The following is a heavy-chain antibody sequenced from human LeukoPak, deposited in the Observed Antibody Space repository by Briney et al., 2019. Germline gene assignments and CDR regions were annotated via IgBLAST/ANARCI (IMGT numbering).Heavy chain of an antibody. CDR3: ARDGVGDPNPPNPLDYDFWSGYYRNFDY. V-gene: IGHV3-20*04. Sequence: GGSLRLSCAASGFTFDDYGMSWVRQAPGKGLEWVPGINWNGGSTGYADSVKGRFTISRDNAKNSLYLQMNSLRAEDTALYYCARDGVGDPNPPNPLDYDFWSGYYRNFDYWGQGTLVTVSS. CDR2: INWNGGST. J-gene: IGHJ4*02. CDR1: GFTFDDYG. D-gene: IGHD3-3*01.